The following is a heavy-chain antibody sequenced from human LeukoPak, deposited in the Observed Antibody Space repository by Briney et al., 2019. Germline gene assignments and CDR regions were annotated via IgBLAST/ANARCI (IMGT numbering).Heavy chain of an antibody. V-gene: IGHV1-8*01. Sequence: GASVKVSCKASGYTFTSYDINWVRQATGQGLEWMGWMNPNSGNTGYAQKFQGRVTMTRNTSISTAYMELRSLRSDDTAVYYCAREVSEGFYYFDYWGQGTLVTVSS. J-gene: IGHJ4*02. CDR2: MNPNSGNT. D-gene: IGHD2/OR15-2a*01. CDR3: AREVSEGFYYFDY. CDR1: GYTFTSYD.